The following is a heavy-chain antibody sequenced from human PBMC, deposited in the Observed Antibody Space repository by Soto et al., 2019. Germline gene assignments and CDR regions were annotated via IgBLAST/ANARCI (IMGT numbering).Heavy chain of an antibody. Sequence: QVQLVESGGGVVQPGRSLRLSCAASGFTFSSYAMHWVRQAPGKGLEWVAVISYDGSNKYYADSVKGRFTISRDNSKNTLYLQMNSLRAEDTAVYYCAWPDSIAVAGSFDYWGQGTLVTVSS. V-gene: IGHV3-30-3*01. CDR3: AWPDSIAVAGSFDY. CDR1: GFTFSSYA. J-gene: IGHJ4*02. CDR2: ISYDGSNK. D-gene: IGHD6-19*01.